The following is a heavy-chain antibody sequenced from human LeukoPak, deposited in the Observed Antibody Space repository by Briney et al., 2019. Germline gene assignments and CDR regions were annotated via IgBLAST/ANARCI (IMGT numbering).Heavy chain of an antibody. J-gene: IGHJ5*02. Sequence: PSETLSLTCTVSGGSISSSSYYWGWIHQPPGKGLEWIGTIYYSGSTYFNPSLKSRVTISVDTSKNQFSLKLSSVTAADTAVYYCARRRGDFWSGYRFDPWGQGTLVTVSS. V-gene: IGHV4-39*01. CDR1: GGSISSSSYY. D-gene: IGHD3-3*01. CDR2: IYYSGST. CDR3: ARRRGDFWSGYRFDP.